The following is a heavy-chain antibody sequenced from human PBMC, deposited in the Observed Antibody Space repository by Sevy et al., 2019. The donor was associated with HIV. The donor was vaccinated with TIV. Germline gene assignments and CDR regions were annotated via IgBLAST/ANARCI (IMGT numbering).Heavy chain of an antibody. CDR1: GGSISSSSYY. CDR2: IYYGGST. Sequence: KQSQTLSLTCIVSGGSISSSSYYWGWIRQPPGKGLEWIGSIYYGGSTYYNPSLKSRVTISVDTSKNQFSLKLSSVTAADTAVYYCARRVITMVQGLIIRKSFDYWGQGTLVTVSS. V-gene: IGHV4-39*01. CDR3: ARRVITMVQGLIIRKSFDY. D-gene: IGHD3-10*01. J-gene: IGHJ4*02.